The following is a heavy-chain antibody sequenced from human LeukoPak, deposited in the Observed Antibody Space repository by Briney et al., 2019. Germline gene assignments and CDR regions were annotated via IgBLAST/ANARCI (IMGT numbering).Heavy chain of an antibody. CDR3: ARGLGDIVVVPAAIIYWFDP. D-gene: IGHD2-2*02. CDR2: INHSGST. CDR1: GGSFSGYY. V-gene: IGHV4-34*01. Sequence: SETLSLTCAVYGGSFSGYYWSWIRQPPGKGLEWIGEINHSGSTNYNPSLKSRVTISVDTSKNHFSLKLSSVTAADTAVYYCARGLGDIVVVPAAIIYWFDPWGQGTLVTVSS. J-gene: IGHJ5*02.